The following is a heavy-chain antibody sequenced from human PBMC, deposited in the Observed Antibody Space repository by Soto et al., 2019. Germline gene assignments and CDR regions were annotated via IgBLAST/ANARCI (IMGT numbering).Heavy chain of an antibody. CDR3: ATSPSYYGSGSQLDS. CDR1: GYSFAGFG. J-gene: IGHJ4*02. Sequence: QVPLVQSGAEVKKPGASVKVSCKASGYSFAGFGLHWVSQAPGQSLEWMGWINAGSGDTKYSQKFQDRVTITRDTSANTAYLELSSLRSEDTAIYYCATSPSYYGSGSQLDSWGQGTLVTVSS. V-gene: IGHV1-3*01. CDR2: INAGSGDT. D-gene: IGHD3-10*01.